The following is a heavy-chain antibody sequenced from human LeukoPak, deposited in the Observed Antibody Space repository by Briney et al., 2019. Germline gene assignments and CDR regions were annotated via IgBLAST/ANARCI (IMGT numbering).Heavy chain of an antibody. CDR3: ARHAGGIAAAGTRPFDY. Sequence: SETLSLTCTVSGASFSSSTYYWGWIRQPPGKGLEWIGSIYYSGSTYYNPSPKSRVTMSVDTSKNQFSLKLSSVTAADTAVYYCARHAGGIAAAGTRPFDYWGQGTLVTVSS. V-gene: IGHV4-39*01. CDR1: GASFSSSTYY. D-gene: IGHD6-13*01. J-gene: IGHJ4*02. CDR2: IYYSGST.